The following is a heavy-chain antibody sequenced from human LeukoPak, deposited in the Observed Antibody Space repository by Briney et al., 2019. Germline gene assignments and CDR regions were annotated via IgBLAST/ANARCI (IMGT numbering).Heavy chain of an antibody. D-gene: IGHD4-23*01. Sequence: PGGSLRLSCAASGFMFSASAMTWVRQAPGKGLDWVSDISGSGGVTHYADSVKGRFTISRDNSKSALYLQMSSLKAEDTALYFCAKLRTTVLSPADFWGQGALVTVSS. J-gene: IGHJ4*02. V-gene: IGHV3-23*01. CDR3: AKLRTTVLSPADF. CDR1: GFMFSASA. CDR2: ISGSGGVT.